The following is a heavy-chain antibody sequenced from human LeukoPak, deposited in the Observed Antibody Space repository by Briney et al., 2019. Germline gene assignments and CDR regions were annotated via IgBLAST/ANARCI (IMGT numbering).Heavy chain of an antibody. CDR3: ANHLACGSTSCPSFGD. Sequence: PGGSLRLSCTASGFTFDTYSMNWVRQAPGKGLEWVASISDRGSYIYYTDSVKGRFTITRDNAKNSLYLQMNSLRADDTAVYYCANHLACGSTSCPSFGDWGQGTLVTVSS. CDR1: GFTFDTYS. D-gene: IGHD2-2*01. J-gene: IGHJ4*02. V-gene: IGHV3-21*01. CDR2: ISDRGSYI.